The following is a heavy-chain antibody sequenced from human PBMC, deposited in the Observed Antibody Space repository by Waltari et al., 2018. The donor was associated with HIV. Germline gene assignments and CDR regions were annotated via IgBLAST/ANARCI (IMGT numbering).Heavy chain of an antibody. D-gene: IGHD7-27*01. CDR3: ARRSGEYWYFDL. V-gene: IGHV4-38-2*02. CDR2: MYHRGST. J-gene: IGHJ2*01. Sequence: QVQLQESGPGLVKPSETLSLTCTVSGYSISSGYYWGWIRQPPGKGLEWIGSMYHRGSTYYNPSLKSRVTMSADTSKNQFSLKLSSVTAADTAVYYCARRSGEYWYFDLWGRGTLVIVSS. CDR1: GYSISSGYY.